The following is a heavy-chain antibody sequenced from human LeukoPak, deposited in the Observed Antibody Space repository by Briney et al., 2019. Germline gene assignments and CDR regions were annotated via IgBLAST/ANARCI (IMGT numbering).Heavy chain of an antibody. CDR3: ARVVTWFDP. V-gene: IGHV3-7*04. Sequence: GGSLRLSCAASGFTFSSFWMSWVRQAPGKGLEWVAHIKEDGSMLSYVDSVKGRFTISRDNAKNSVYLQMNSLRAEDTAVYYCARVVTWFDPWGQASLVTV. CDR1: GFTFSSFW. J-gene: IGHJ5*02. CDR2: IKEDGSML.